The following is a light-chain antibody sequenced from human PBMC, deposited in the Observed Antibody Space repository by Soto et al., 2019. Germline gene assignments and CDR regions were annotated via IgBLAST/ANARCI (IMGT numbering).Light chain of an antibody. J-gene: IGLJ3*02. Sequence: QSALTQPASVSGSPGQSITISCTGTSSDVGIYNLVSWYQQHPGKAPKVVIYESSQRPSGISNRVSGSRSGNTASLTISGLQAEDEAHYYCCSYAGSHTWVFGGGTKLTVL. CDR2: ESS. CDR1: SSDVGIYNL. V-gene: IGLV2-23*01. CDR3: CSYAGSHTWV.